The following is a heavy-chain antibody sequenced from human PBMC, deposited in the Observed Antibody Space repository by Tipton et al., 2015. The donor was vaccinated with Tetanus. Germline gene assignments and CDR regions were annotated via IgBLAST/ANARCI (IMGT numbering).Heavy chain of an antibody. Sequence: TLSLTCTVSGGSVSSGSYYWSWIRQPPGKGLEWIGYIYYSGSTNYNPSLKSRVTTSVDTSKNQFSLKLSSVTAADTAVYYCARYYGDGSLDYWGQGTLVTVSS. J-gene: IGHJ4*02. D-gene: IGHD3-10*01. V-gene: IGHV4-61*01. CDR2: IYYSGST. CDR3: ARYYGDGSLDY. CDR1: GGSVSSGSYY.